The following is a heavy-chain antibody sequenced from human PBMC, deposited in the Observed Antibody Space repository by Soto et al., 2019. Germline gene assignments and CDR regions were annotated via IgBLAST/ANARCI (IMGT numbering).Heavy chain of an antibody. V-gene: IGHV4-34*01. CDR3: AREGDYRTWFEP. CDR1: GGSFIGYY. Sequence: PSETLSLTCSVYGGSFIGYYWRWIRQPPGKGLEWIGEINHSGSTNYNPSLKSRVTISVDTSKNQFSLKLSSVTAADTAVYYCAREGDYRTWFEPWGPGTLVTVSS. D-gene: IGHD4-17*01. CDR2: INHSGST. J-gene: IGHJ5*02.